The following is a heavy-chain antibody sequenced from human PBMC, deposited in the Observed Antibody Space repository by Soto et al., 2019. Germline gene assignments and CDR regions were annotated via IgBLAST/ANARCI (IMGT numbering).Heavy chain of an antibody. D-gene: IGHD5-12*01. J-gene: IGHJ4*02. CDR3: AREVQGGYNRYYFDY. Sequence: PGESLKISCKGSGYSFTSYWISWVRQMPGKGLEWMGRIDPSDSYTNYSPSFQGHVTISADKSISTAYLQWSSLKASDTAMYYWAREVQGGYNRYYFDYWGQGTLVTVSS. V-gene: IGHV5-10-1*01. CDR2: IDPSDSYT. CDR1: GYSFTSYW.